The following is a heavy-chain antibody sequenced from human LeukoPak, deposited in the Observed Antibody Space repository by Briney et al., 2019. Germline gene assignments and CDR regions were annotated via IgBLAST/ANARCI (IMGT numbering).Heavy chain of an antibody. Sequence: SSETLSLTCAVYGGSFSGYYWSWIRQPPGKGLEWIGEINHSGSTNYNPSLKSRVTISVDTSKNQFSLKLSSVTAADTAVYYCASNPMIVVVNDAFDIWGRRTMVTVSS. V-gene: IGHV4-34*01. D-gene: IGHD3-22*01. J-gene: IGHJ3*02. CDR1: GGSFSGYY. CDR3: ASNPMIVVVNDAFDI. CDR2: INHSGST.